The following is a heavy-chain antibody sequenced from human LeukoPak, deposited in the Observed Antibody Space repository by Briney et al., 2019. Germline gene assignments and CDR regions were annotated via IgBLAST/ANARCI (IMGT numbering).Heavy chain of an antibody. D-gene: IGHD6-13*01. V-gene: IGHV1-3*01. CDR1: GYTFTSYA. CDR3: VRIAAAAIFDY. J-gene: IGHJ4*02. CDR2: INAGNGNT. Sequence: ASVKVSCKASGYTFTSYAMHWVRQAPGQRLEWMGWINAGNGNTKYSQKFQGRVTITRDTSASTAYMELSSLRSEDTAVYYCVRIAAAAIFDYWGQGTLVTVSS.